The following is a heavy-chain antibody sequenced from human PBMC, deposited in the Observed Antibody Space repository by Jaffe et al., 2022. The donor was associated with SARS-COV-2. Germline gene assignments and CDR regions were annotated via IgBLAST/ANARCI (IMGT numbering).Heavy chain of an antibody. CDR1: GYNFASYG. CDR3: SYQLLNYFYYGLDV. CDR2: ISGSGSRT. D-gene: IGHD2-2*01. V-gene: IGHV3-23*01. Sequence: EVQVLASGGGLVQPGGSQELSCVVPGYNFASYGLSWVRQAPGKGLEWVSGISGSGSRTYYADSVKGRFTISRDNSKNTVYLQMNSLRVEDTAVYYCSYQLLNYFYYGLDVRGQGTTVTVSS. J-gene: IGHJ6*02.